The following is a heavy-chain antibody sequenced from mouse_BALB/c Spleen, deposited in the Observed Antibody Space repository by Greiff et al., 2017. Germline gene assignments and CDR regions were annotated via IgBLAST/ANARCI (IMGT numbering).Heavy chain of an antibody. D-gene: IGHD2-3*01. J-gene: IGHJ3*01. V-gene: IGHV2-9*02. Sequence: VMLVESGPGLVAPSQSLSITCTVSGFSLTSYCVHWVRQPPGKGLEWLGVIWAGGSTNYYSALMSRLSISKDNSKSQVFLKMSSLQTDDTAMYYCARDHDTWFAYWGQGTLVTVSA. CDR3: ARDHDTWFAY. CDR1: GFSLTSYC. CDR2: IWAGGST.